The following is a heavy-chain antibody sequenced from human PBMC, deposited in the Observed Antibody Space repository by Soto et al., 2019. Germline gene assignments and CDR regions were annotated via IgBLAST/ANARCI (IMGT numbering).Heavy chain of an antibody. CDR1: GYSFTSYW. D-gene: IGHD3-3*01. J-gene: IGHJ5*02. Sequence: PGESLKISCKGSGYSFTSYWISWVRQMPGKGLEWMGRIDPSDSYTNYSPYFQGHVTISADKSISTAYLQWSSLKASDTAMYYCARHGDFGSGYYYNNWFDPWGQGTLVTVSS. CDR3: ARHGDFGSGYYYNNWFDP. CDR2: IDPSDSYT. V-gene: IGHV5-10-1*01.